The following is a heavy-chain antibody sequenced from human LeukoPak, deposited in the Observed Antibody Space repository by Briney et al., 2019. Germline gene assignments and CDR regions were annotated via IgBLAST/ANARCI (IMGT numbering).Heavy chain of an antibody. Sequence: SETLSLTCTLSGGSIRSSNYYWGWIRQPPGRGLEWIGIIYYSGSTYYNPSLKSRVTISVDTSKNQISLKLNSVTAADTAVYYCARSLAGPRARPSDYWGQGILVTVSS. D-gene: IGHD6-19*01. CDR2: IYYSGST. CDR1: GGSIRSSNYY. V-gene: IGHV4-39*01. J-gene: IGHJ4*02. CDR3: ARSLAGPRARPSDY.